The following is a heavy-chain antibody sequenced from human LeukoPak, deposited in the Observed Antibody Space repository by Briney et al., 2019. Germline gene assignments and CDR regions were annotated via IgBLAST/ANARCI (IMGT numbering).Heavy chain of an antibody. CDR2: IYSGGST. V-gene: IGHV3-53*01. J-gene: IGHJ4*02. Sequence: GGSLRLSCAVSGFIFEDHTMNWVRQAPGKGLEWVSVIYSGGSTYYADSVKGRFTISRDNSKNTLYLQMNSLRAEDTAVYYCARDNEDGYIDYWGQGTLVTVSS. CDR1: GFIFEDHT. D-gene: IGHD5-24*01. CDR3: ARDNEDGYIDY.